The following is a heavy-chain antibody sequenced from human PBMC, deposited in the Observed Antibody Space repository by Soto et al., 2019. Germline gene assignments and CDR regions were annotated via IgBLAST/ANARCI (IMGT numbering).Heavy chain of an antibody. CDR2: IIPIFGTA. CDR3: ARVRKSGSYYRSYYYYGMDV. J-gene: IGHJ6*02. CDR1: GGPFSSYA. Sequence: SVKVSCKASGGPFSSYAISWVRQAPGQGLEWMGGIIPIFGTANYAQKFQGRVTITADESTSTAYMELSSLRSEDTAVYYCARVRKSGSYYRSYYYYGMDVWGQGTTVTVSS. V-gene: IGHV1-69*13. D-gene: IGHD1-26*01.